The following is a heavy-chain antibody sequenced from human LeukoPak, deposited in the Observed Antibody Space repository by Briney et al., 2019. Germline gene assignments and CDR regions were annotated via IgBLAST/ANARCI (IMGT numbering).Heavy chain of an antibody. CDR1: GFTVSSNH. J-gene: IGHJ4*02. CDR2: IYSGGST. CDR3: ARDGLRRPPTPYCGGDCPLDY. V-gene: IGHV3-66*01. D-gene: IGHD2-21*02. Sequence: PGGSLRLSCAASGFTVSSNHMSWVRQAPGKGLEWVSVIYSGGSTYYADSVKGRFTISRDNSKNTLYLQMNSLRAEDTAMYYCARDGLRRPPTPYCGGDCPLDYWGQGTLVSVSS.